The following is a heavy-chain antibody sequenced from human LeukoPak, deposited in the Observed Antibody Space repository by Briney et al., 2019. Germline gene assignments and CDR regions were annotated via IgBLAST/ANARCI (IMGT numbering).Heavy chain of an antibody. Sequence: ASVKVSFKASGYTFTGFYMHWVRQAPGQGLEWMGWINPNTGGTNYAQTFQGRVVMTRDTSINTAYMELSSLSSDDTALYYCASLGDFYGSGSYAPFGYWGQGTLVTVSS. V-gene: IGHV1-2*02. D-gene: IGHD3-10*01. CDR3: ASLGDFYGSGSYAPFGY. CDR2: INPNTGGT. CDR1: GYTFTGFY. J-gene: IGHJ4*02.